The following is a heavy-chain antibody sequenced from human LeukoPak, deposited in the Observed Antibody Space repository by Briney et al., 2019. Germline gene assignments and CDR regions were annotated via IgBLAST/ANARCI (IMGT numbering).Heavy chain of an antibody. V-gene: IGHV1-69*06. Sequence: SAKVSCKASGSTFSSYAISWVRQAPGQGLEWMGGIIPIFGTANYAQKFQGRVTITADKSTSTAYMELSSLRSEDTAVYYCARQRYCGGDCYSSVTYYYYMDVWGKGTTVTVSS. CDR3: ARQRYCGGDCYSSVTYYYYMDV. CDR1: GSTFSSYA. J-gene: IGHJ6*03. CDR2: IIPIFGTA. D-gene: IGHD2-21*02.